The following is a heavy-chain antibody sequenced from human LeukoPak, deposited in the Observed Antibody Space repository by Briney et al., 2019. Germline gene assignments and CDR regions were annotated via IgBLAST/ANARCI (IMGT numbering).Heavy chain of an antibody. CDR1: GGSFSGYY. J-gene: IGHJ4*02. CDR3: ARGILTGYSTFDY. Sequence: PSETLFLTCAVYGGSFSGYYWSWLRQPPGKGLEWIGEINHSGSTNYNPSLKSRVTISVDTSKNQFSLKLSSVTAADTAVYYCARGILTGYSTFDYWGQGTLVTVSS. V-gene: IGHV4-34*01. D-gene: IGHD3-9*01. CDR2: INHSGST.